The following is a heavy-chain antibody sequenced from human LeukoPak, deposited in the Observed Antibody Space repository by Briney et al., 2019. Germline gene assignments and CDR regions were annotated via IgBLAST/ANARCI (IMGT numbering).Heavy chain of an antibody. V-gene: IGHV3-73*01. CDR1: GFTFSGSA. CDR3: TRYSGIAVAGTGLVYYYYYYMDV. D-gene: IGHD6-19*01. Sequence: GGSLRLSCAASGFTFSGSAMHWVRQASGKGLEWVGRIRSKANSYATAYAATVKGRFTISRDDSKNTAYLQMNSLKTEDTAVYYCTRYSGIAVAGTGLVYYYYYYMDVWGKGTTVTVSS. CDR2: IRSKANSYAT. J-gene: IGHJ6*03.